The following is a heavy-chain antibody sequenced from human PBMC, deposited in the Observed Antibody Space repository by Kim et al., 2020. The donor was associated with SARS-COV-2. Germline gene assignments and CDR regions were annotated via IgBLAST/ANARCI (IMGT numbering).Heavy chain of an antibody. J-gene: IGHJ3*02. CDR1: GFTFTTYG. Sequence: GGSLRLSCVASGFTFTTYGMHWVRQAPGKGLEWVAIISYDGGRHFYADSVKGRFTISRDNSKNTLYLQMNRLSADDTAVYYCAKESYSDGSDRVHAFDIWGQETMVTVSS. CDR2: ISYDGGRH. CDR3: AKESYSDGSDRVHAFDI. D-gene: IGHD2-21*01. V-gene: IGHV3-30*18.